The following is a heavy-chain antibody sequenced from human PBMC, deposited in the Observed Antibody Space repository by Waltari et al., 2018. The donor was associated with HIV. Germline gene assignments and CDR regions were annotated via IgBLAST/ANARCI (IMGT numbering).Heavy chain of an antibody. D-gene: IGHD6-19*01. CDR3: ARRTLFRGWYEEY. V-gene: IGHV3-23*01. Sequence: EVQLLESGGGFVQPGGSLRLSCAATGFTFSNYAMAWAGQAPGKGLEWVSAISASGGSTYYADSVKGRFTISRDNSKNTLYLQMNSLRAEDTAVYYCARRTLFRGWYEEYWGQGTLVTVSS. J-gene: IGHJ4*02. CDR1: GFTFSNYA. CDR2: ISASGGST.